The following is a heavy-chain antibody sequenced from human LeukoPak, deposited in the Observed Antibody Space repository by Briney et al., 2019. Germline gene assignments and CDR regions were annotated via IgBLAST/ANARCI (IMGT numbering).Heavy chain of an antibody. CDR1: GGSFSGYF. CDR2: INHSGST. D-gene: IGHD5-24*01. J-gene: IGHJ3*02. CDR3: ARGKTKTRWLQSGDGRAFDI. V-gene: IGHV4-34*01. Sequence: SETLSLTCAVYGGSFSGYFWSWFRQPPGKGLEWIGKINHSGSTNYNPSLKSRVTISVDTSKNQFSLKLSSVTAADTAVYYCARGKTKTRWLQSGDGRAFDIWGQGTMVTVSS.